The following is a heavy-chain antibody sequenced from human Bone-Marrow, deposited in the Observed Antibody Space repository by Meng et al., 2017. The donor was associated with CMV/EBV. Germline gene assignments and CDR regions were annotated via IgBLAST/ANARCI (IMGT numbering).Heavy chain of an antibody. J-gene: IGHJ5*02. CDR1: GYTFTGYY. CDR2: INPNSGGT. Sequence: ASVKVSCKASGYTFTGYYMHWVRQAPGQGLEWMGWINPNSGGTNYAQKFQGRVTMTRDTSISTAYMELSRLRSDDTAVYYCARGQYSSSWYRFAPWGQGTLVPVSS. CDR3: ARGQYSSSWYRFAP. V-gene: IGHV1-2*02. D-gene: IGHD6-13*01.